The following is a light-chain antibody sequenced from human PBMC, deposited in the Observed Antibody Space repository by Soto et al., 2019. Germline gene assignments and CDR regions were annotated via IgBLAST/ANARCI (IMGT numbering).Light chain of an antibody. V-gene: IGLV1-40*01. CDR1: SSNIGAGYA. Sequence: QSVLTQPPSVSGAPGQRVTISCTGSSSNIGAGYAVHWYQQLPGTAPKLLIHGNNNRPSGVPDRFSGSKSGNTASLTVSGLQAEDEADYYCSSFAGSNNFHYVFGTGTKVTVL. CDR2: GNN. J-gene: IGLJ1*01. CDR3: SSFAGSNNFHYV.